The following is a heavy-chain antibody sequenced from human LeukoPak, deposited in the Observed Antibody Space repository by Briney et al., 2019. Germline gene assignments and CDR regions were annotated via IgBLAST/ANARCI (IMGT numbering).Heavy chain of an antibody. V-gene: IGHV1-24*01. Sequence: ASVKVSCKVSGYTLTELSMHWVRQAPGKGLEWMGGFDPEDGETIYAQKFQGRVTMTEDTSTDTAYMELSSLRSEDTAVYYCATTGTSPYYYYYYMDVWGKGTTVTVSS. CDR2: FDPEDGET. CDR3: ATTGTSPYYYYYYMDV. D-gene: IGHD1-1*01. J-gene: IGHJ6*03. CDR1: GYTLTELS.